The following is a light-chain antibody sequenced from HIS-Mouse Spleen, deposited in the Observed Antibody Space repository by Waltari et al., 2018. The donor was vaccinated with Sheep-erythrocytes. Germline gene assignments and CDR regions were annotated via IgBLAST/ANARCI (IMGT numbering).Light chain of an antibody. CDR3: QSYDSSLPRV. J-gene: IGLJ3*02. Sequence: QSVLTQPPSVSGAPGQRVTISCTGSSSNIGAGYDVQWYQQLPGTAPKLLIYGNSNRPSGVPDRFSGSKSGTSASLAITGLQAEDEADYYCQSYDSSLPRVFGGGTKLTVL. V-gene: IGLV1-40*01. CDR2: GNS. CDR1: SSNIGAGYD.